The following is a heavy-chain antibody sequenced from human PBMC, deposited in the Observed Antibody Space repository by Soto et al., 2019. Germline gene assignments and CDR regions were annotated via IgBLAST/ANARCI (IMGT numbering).Heavy chain of an antibody. CDR3: ARDPDYYGSGSYLDY. V-gene: IGHV3-48*01. CDR1: GFTFSSYS. Sequence: QPGGSLRLSCAASGFTFSSYSMNWVRQAPGKGLEWVSYISRSSGTIHYADSVKGRFTISRDNAKNSLYLRMNSLRVEDTAVYYCARDPDYYGSGSYLDYWGQGTLVTVSS. CDR2: ISRSSGTI. J-gene: IGHJ4*02. D-gene: IGHD3-10*01.